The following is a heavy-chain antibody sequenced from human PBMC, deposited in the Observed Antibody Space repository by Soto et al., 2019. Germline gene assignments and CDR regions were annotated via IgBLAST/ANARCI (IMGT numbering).Heavy chain of an antibody. CDR2: IKQDGSEK. V-gene: IGHV3-7*05. CDR1: GFTFSSYW. Sequence: GGSLRLSCAASGFTFSSYWMSWVRQAPGKGLEWVANIKQDGSEKYYVDSVKGRFTISRDNAKNSLYLQMNSLRAEDTAVYYCARGSGSYSVYYYYGMDVWGQGTTVTVSS. D-gene: IGHD3-10*01. J-gene: IGHJ6*02. CDR3: ARGSGSYSVYYYYGMDV.